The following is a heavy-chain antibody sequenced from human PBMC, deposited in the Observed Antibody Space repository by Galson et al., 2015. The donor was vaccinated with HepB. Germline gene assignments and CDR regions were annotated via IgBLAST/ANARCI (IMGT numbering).Heavy chain of an antibody. J-gene: IGHJ3*02. D-gene: IGHD6-19*01. CDR2: IKQDGSEK. Sequence: SLRLSCAASGFTFSSYWMSWVRQAPGKGLEWVANIKQDGSEKYYVDSVKGRFTISRDNAKNSPYLQMNSLRAEDTAVYYCARDRAGIDAFDIWGQGTMVTVSS. CDR1: GFTFSSYW. CDR3: ARDRAGIDAFDI. V-gene: IGHV3-7*03.